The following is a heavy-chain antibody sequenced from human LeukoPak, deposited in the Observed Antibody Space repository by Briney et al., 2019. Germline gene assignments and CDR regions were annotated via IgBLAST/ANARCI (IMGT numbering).Heavy chain of an antibody. CDR2: IYPGDSDT. CDR1: GYSFTTYW. V-gene: IGHV5-51*01. J-gene: IGHJ4*02. D-gene: IGHD2-15*01. Sequence: GESLKISCKGSGYSFTTYWIGWVRPMPGKGLEWMGIIYPGDSDTKYNPSFQGQVTISADKSISTAYLQWSSLKASDTAIYYCTRPKEDLREIFDYWGQGTLVTVSS. CDR3: TRPKEDLREIFDY.